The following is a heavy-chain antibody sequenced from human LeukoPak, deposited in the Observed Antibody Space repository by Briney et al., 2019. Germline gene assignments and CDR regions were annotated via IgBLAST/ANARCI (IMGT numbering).Heavy chain of an antibody. J-gene: IGHJ3*02. V-gene: IGHV3-23*01. CDR3: AKDHTYYDSPHAFDM. CDR2: ISRSGGST. Sequence: QTGGSLRLSCAASGFTFSSYAMSWVRQAPGKGLEWVSGISRSGGSTYYADSVKGRFTISRDNSKNTLNLQMSSLRGEDTAVYYCAKDHTYYDSPHAFDMWGQGTMATVSS. D-gene: IGHD3-22*01. CDR1: GFTFSSYA.